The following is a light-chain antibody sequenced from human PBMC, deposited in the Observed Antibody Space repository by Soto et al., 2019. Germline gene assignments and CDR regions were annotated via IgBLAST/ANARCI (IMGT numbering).Light chain of an antibody. CDR2: DVS. J-gene: IGLJ1*01. Sequence: SVLTQPASVSGSPGQSITISCPGTSSEVGGYNYVSWYQQHPGKAPKLMIYDVSNRPSGVSNRFSGSKSGNTASLTISGLQAEDEADYYCSSYTSSSTYVFGTGTKVTVL. V-gene: IGLV2-14*01. CDR3: SSYTSSSTYV. CDR1: SSEVGGYNY.